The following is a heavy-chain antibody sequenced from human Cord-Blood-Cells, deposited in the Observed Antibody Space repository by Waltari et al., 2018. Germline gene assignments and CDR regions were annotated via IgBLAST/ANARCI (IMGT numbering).Heavy chain of an antibody. Sequence: EVQLVESGGGLVKPGGSLRLSCAASGFTFSNAWRCWVRQAPGKGLEWVGSIKSKTDGGTTDYAAPVKGRFTISRDDSKNTLYLQMNSLKTEDTAVYYCTTQLVDYWGQGTLVTVSS. V-gene: IGHV3-15*01. CDR2: IKSKTDGGTT. CDR1: GFTFSNAW. J-gene: IGHJ4*02. CDR3: TTQLVDY.